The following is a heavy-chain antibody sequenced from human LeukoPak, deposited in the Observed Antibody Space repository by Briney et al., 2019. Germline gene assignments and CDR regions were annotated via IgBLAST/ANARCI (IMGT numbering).Heavy chain of an antibody. CDR2: ISSSSSYI. CDR3: ARYYDSSGYYGAFDI. CDR1: GFTFSSYS. J-gene: IGHJ3*02. V-gene: IGHV3-21*01. D-gene: IGHD3-22*01. Sequence: GGSLRLSCAASGFTFSSYSMNWVRQAPGKGLEWVSSISSSSSYIYYADSVKGRFTISRDNAKNSLYLQMNSLRAEDTAVYYCARYYDSSGYYGAFDIWGQGTMVTVSS.